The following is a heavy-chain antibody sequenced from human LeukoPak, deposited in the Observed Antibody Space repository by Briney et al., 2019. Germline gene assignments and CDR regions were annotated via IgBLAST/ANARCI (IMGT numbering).Heavy chain of an antibody. Sequence: PSETLSLTCTVSGGSISSYYWSWIRQPPGKGLEWIGYIYYSGSTNYNPSLKSRVTISVDTSKNRFSLKLSSVTAADTAVYYCARVYGSGSYYWNWFDPSGQGTLDTVSS. CDR1: GGSISSYY. CDR2: IYYSGST. V-gene: IGHV4-59*01. CDR3: ARVYGSGSYYWNWFDP. J-gene: IGHJ5*02. D-gene: IGHD3-10*01.